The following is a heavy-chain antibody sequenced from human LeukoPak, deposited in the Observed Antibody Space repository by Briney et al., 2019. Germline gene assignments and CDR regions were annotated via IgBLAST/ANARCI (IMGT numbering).Heavy chain of an antibody. D-gene: IGHD3-22*01. CDR1: GYSFTSYW. Sequence: GESLKISCKGPGYSFTSYWIGWVRQMPGKGLEWMGIIYPGDSDTRYSPSFQGQVTISADKSISTAYLQWSSLKASDTAMYYCARISASDSYYDSSGYIDWFDPWGQGTLVTVSS. CDR2: IYPGDSDT. V-gene: IGHV5-51*01. J-gene: IGHJ5*02. CDR3: ARISASDSYYDSSGYIDWFDP.